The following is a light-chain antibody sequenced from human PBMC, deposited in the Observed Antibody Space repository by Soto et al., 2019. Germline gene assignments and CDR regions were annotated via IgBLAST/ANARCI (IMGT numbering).Light chain of an antibody. CDR3: QQYGRT. Sequence: EIVLTQSPGTLSLSPGERATLSCRASQSVASDCLAWYRQRPGQAPRLLIYGASTRATGTPDRISGSGSGTDFTLTISRLEPEDFAVYYCQQYGRTFGQGTKLEIK. CDR1: QSVASDC. V-gene: IGKV3-20*01. CDR2: GAS. J-gene: IGKJ2*01.